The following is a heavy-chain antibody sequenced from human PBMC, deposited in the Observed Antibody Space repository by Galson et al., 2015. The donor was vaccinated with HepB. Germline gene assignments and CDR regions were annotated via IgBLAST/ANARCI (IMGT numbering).Heavy chain of an antibody. D-gene: IGHD6-13*01. CDR2: ITPLFGTA. J-gene: IGHJ4*02. Sequence: SVKVSCKASGGTFSTYTISWVRQAPGQGLEWMGGITPLFGTAKYAQKFQDRLTITADESTNTVYMELSSLRSEDTAVYYCAREGIAAVTNTVDYWGQGTLVTVSS. CDR3: AREGIAAVTNTVDY. CDR1: GGTFSTYT. V-gene: IGHV1-69*13.